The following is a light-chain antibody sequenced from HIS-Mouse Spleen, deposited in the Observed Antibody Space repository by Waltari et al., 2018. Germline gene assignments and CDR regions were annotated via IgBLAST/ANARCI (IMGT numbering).Light chain of an antibody. CDR1: ALPKQY. V-gene: IGLV3-10*01. J-gene: IGLJ2*01. CDR3: YSTDSSGNHRV. Sequence: SYELTQPPSVSVSPGQTARITCSGDALPKQYAYWYQQKSGQAPGLVIYEDSKRPSGFPGGFSGSSSGTMATLTISGAQVEDEADYYCYSTDSSGNHRVFGGGTKLTVL. CDR2: EDS.